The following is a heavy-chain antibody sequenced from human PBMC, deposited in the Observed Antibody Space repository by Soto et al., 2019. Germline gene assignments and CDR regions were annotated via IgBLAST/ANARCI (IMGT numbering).Heavy chain of an antibody. J-gene: IGHJ4*02. CDR3: ARGFIPENY. D-gene: IGHD2-2*01. CDR2: INTFTGNT. V-gene: IGHV1-18*01. CDR1: GYTFSDYG. Sequence: QVHLVQSESEVKMPGASVKVSCKTSGYTFSDYGVSWVRQAPGQGLEWMGWINTFTGNTKYEQNFQGRVTFSIDTSTRTVFLELTSLKFDDAAVYYCARGFIPENYWGQGTRVTVSS.